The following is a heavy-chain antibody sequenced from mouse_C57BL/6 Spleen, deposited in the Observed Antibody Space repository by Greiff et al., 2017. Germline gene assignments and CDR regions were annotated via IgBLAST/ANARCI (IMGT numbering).Heavy chain of an antibody. V-gene: IGHV1-64*01. CDR3: ARCYYDNYGAGYFDV. D-gene: IGHD2-1*01. Sequence: VQLQQPGAELVKPGASVTLSCKASGYTFTSYWMNWVKQRPGKCLEWIGLIHPNNGSTNYNEKFKSKATLTVDKSSSTAYMQLSSLTSEDSAVYYCARCYYDNYGAGYFDVWGTGTTGTVSA. CDR2: IHPNNGST. CDR1: GYTFTSYW. J-gene: IGHJ1*03.